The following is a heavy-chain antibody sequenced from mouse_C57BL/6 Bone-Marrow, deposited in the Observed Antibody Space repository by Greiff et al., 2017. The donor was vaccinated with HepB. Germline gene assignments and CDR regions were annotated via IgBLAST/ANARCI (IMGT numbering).Heavy chain of an antibody. D-gene: IGHD1-1*01. CDR2: IDPSDSYT. CDR3: ARGGYYSFAY. Sequence: QVQLHQPGAELVMPGASVKLSCKASGYTFTSYWMHWVKQRPGQGLEWIGEIDPSDSYTNYNQKFKGKSTLTVDKSSSTAYMQLSSLTSEDSAVYYCARGGYYSFAYWGQGTLVTVSA. CDR1: GYTFTSYW. J-gene: IGHJ3*01. V-gene: IGHV1-69*01.